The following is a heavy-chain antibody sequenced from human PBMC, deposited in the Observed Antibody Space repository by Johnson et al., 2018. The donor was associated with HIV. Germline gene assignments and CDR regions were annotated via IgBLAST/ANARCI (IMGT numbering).Heavy chain of an antibody. CDR3: ARDEGIEWELLPNAFEI. Sequence: VQLVESGGGLVQPGRSLRLSCAASGFTFDDYAMHWVRQAPGQGLEWVSGISWNSGSIGYADSVKGRFTISRDNAKNSLYLQMNRLRAEDTALYYCARDEGIEWELLPNAFEIWGQGTMVTVSS. D-gene: IGHD1-26*01. J-gene: IGHJ3*02. V-gene: IGHV3-9*01. CDR2: ISWNSGSI. CDR1: GFTFDDYA.